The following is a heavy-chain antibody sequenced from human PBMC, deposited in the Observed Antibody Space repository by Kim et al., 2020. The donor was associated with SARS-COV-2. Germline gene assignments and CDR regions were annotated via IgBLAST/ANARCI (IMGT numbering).Heavy chain of an antibody. J-gene: IGHJ5*02. Sequence: GQSNKTGDTTYSPSLRGRVPISVDTSKKQFSLKLSSVTAADTAVYYCARGRNMDVVVPSGILFSWWSDPWGQGTPVTVSS. CDR3: ARGRNMDVVVPSGILFSWWSDP. CDR2: SNKTGDT. D-gene: IGHD2-2*01. V-gene: IGHV4-34*01.